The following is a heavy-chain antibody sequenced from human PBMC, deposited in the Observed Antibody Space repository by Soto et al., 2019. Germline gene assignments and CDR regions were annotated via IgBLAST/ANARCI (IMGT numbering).Heavy chain of an antibody. D-gene: IGHD1-26*01. V-gene: IGHV3-23*01. J-gene: IGHJ6*03. CDR2: ITGSGDSA. CDR1: GFTFNNYA. Sequence: EVQLLESGGGLVQPGGSLRLSCAASGFTFNNYAISWVRQAPGKGLEWVSTITGSGDSAYYADSVNGRFIISRDNSKTTLYMQMHSLGAEDSAIYYCAKGRGTNYYYHMDVWGGGTTVTVSS. CDR3: AKGRGTNYYYHMDV.